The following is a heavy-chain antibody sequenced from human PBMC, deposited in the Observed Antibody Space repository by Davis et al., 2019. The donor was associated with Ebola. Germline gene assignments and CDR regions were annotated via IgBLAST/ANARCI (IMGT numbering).Heavy chain of an antibody. J-gene: IGHJ4*02. CDR1: GYPFSLYT. CDR2: IIPHSGQT. CDR3: AREDRDFDY. Sequence: ASVKVSCKASGYPFSLYTIHWLRQAPGQGLEWLGWIIPHSGQTNYAQELQGRVTMTRDTSTSTAYMELSSLRSDDTALYYCAREDRDFDYWGQGTLVTVSS. V-gene: IGHV1-2*02.